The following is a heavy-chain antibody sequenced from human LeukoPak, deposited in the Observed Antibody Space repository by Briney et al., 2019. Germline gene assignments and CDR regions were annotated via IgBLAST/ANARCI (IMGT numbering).Heavy chain of an antibody. J-gene: IGHJ4*02. CDR2: ISYDGSNK. D-gene: IGHD4-17*01. CDR1: GFTFSSYA. V-gene: IGHV3-30-3*01. Sequence: GGSLRLSCAASGFTFSSYAMHWVRQAPGKGLEWVAVISYDGSNKYYADPVKGRFTISRDNSKNTLYLQMNSLRAEDTAVYYCARDSLATTATTNDWGQGTLVTVSS. CDR3: ARDSLATTATTND.